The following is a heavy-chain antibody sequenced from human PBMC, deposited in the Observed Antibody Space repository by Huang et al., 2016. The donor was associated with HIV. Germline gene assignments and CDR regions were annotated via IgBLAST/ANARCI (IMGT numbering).Heavy chain of an antibody. J-gene: IGHJ5*02. V-gene: IGHV3-23*01. Sequence: EVKLLESGGGLVQPGGALRRSCSASGFRFGSYTLNGVRQAPVKGLECVSSISGSDNTTFYADAVKGRFTISRDNSKNTLYLQMKSLRVDDTAVYYCAKDRVAGTGHCFDPWGQGTLVTVSS. CDR3: AKDRVAGTGHCFDP. CDR2: ISGSDNTT. CDR1: GFRFGSYT. D-gene: IGHD6-19*01.